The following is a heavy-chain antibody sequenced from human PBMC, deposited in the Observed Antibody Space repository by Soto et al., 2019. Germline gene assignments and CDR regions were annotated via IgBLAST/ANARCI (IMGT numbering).Heavy chain of an antibody. D-gene: IGHD4-17*01. V-gene: IGHV4-4*02. CDR3: VKNGAYALDY. CDR1: GDSISSDNW. J-gene: IGHJ4*02. CDR2: IYRGTSP. Sequence: SETLSLTCAVSGDSISSDNWWSWVRQPPEKGLEWIGEIYRGTSPTYNPSLESRVTISVDKSKNQFSLKLNSVTAADTAVYYCVKNGAYALDYWGQGTLVTVSS.